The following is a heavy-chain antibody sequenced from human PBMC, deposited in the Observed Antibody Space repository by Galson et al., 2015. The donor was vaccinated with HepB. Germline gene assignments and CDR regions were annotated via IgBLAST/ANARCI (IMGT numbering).Heavy chain of an antibody. CDR3: TTLNLYGRFHDY. Sequence: SLRLSCAASGFTFINAWMTWVRQSPGKGLEWVGHIRGKINGGTTDYAAPVKGRFTISRDDSKDTFSLQMNSLKTDDTAVYYCTTLNLYGRFHDYWGQGILVTVSS. CDR2: IRGKINGGTT. D-gene: IGHD4-17*01. J-gene: IGHJ4*02. CDR1: GFTFINAW. V-gene: IGHV3-15*01.